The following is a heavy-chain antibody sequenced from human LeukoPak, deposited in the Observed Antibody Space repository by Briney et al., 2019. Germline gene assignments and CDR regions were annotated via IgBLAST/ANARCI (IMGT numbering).Heavy chain of an antibody. CDR3: AKNGFSGDTCYIAS. V-gene: IGHV1-18*01. J-gene: IGHJ4*02. CDR2: ISTYSDKR. D-gene: IGHD2-15*01. Sequence: GASVKVSCKASGYSFTTYGIAWVRQAPGQGPEWMGWISTYSDKRHYAQTLQDRLTMTADTSTSTAYMELRSLRSDDTAVYYCAKNGFSGDTCYIASGAQGPLVTVSS. CDR1: GYSFTTYG.